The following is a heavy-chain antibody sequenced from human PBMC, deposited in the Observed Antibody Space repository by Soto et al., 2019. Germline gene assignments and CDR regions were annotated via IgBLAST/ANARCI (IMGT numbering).Heavy chain of an antibody. J-gene: IGHJ5*02. CDR2: ITSSSSTI. CDR1: GFTFSTYS. CDR3: ARDNGIACSFDP. V-gene: IGHV3-48*02. Sequence: EVQLVESGGGLVQPGGSLRLSCAASGFTFSTYSMNWVRQAPGKGLEWIAYITSSSSTIFYADSVKGRFTISRDNAKNSLYLQMISLRDEDTSVYYCARDNGIACSFDPWGQGTLVTVSS. D-gene: IGHD3-3*02.